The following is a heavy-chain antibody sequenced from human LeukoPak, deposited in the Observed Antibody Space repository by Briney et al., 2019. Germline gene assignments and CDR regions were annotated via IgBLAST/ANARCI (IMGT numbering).Heavy chain of an antibody. J-gene: IGHJ4*02. CDR2: ISGSGGST. D-gene: IGHD6-19*01. CDR1: GFTFGDYA. Sequence: GGSLRLSCTASGFTFGDYAMSWVRQAPGKGLEWVSAISGSGGSTYYADSVKGRFTISRDNSKNTPYLQMNSLRAEDTAVYYCARGSGWTGSDYWGQGTLVTVSS. CDR3: ARGSGWTGSDY. V-gene: IGHV3-23*01.